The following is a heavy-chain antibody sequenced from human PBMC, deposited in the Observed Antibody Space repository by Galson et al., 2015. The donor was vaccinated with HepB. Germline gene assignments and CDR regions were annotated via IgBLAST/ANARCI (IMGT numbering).Heavy chain of an antibody. CDR3: ARYAVAGYPYYFDY. CDR1: GGSISSSSYY. CDR2: IYYSGST. Sequence: SLTCTVSGGSISSSSYYWGWIRPPPGKGLEWIGSIYYSGSTYYNPSLKSRVTISVDTSKNQFSLKLSSVTAADTAVYYCARYAVAGYPYYFDYWGQGTLVTVSS. D-gene: IGHD6-19*01. V-gene: IGHV4-39*01. J-gene: IGHJ4*02.